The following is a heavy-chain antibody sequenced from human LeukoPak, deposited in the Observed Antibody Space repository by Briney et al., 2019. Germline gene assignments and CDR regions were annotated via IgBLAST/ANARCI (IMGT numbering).Heavy chain of an antibody. V-gene: IGHV1-2*06. CDR1: GYTFTGYY. D-gene: IGHD6-6*01. CDR2: INPNSGGT. CDR3: ARGPGAARPLPSYV. Sequence: ASVKVSCKASGYTFTGYYIHWVRQAPGQGLEWMGRINPNSGGTNYAQKFQGRVTMTRDTSISTAYMELSRLRSDDTAVYYCARGPGAARPLPSYVWGKGTTVTVSS. J-gene: IGHJ6*04.